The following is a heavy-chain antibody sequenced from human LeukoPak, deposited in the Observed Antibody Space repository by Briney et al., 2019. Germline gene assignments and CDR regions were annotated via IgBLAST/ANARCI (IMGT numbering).Heavy chain of an antibody. Sequence: GESLKISCKGSGYSFTSYWIGWVRQMPGKGLEWMGIIYPSDSDTRYSPSFQGQVTSSADKSIRTAYLQWSSLQASDTAMYFGARGEWRGGLVDYWGQGTLVTVSS. CDR2: IYPSDSDT. V-gene: IGHV5-51*01. CDR1: GYSFTSYW. D-gene: IGHD3-16*01. CDR3: ARGEWRGGLVDY. J-gene: IGHJ4*02.